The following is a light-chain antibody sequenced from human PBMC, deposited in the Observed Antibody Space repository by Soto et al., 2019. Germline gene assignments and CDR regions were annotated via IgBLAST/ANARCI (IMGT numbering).Light chain of an antibody. Sequence: DIQMTQFPSTLSASVGDRVTITCRASQSISSWLAWYQQKPGKAPKVLIYKASILESGVPSRFSGSASGTEFTLTISSLQPDDFATYYCQQYNNDLITFGQGTRLEIK. CDR3: QQYNNDLIT. CDR1: QSISSW. J-gene: IGKJ5*01. CDR2: KAS. V-gene: IGKV1-5*03.